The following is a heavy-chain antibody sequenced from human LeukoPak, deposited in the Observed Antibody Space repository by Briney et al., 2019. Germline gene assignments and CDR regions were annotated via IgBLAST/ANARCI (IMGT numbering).Heavy chain of an antibody. CDR1: GGSISSGSYY. Sequence: PSETLSLTCTVSGGSISSGSYYWSWIRQPAGKGLECIGRIYASGSTNYSPSLKSRVTISVDTSKNQFSLKLSSVTAADTAVYYCARVYLRRGRLNYYYYYMDVWGKGTTVTVSS. D-gene: IGHD2-15*01. V-gene: IGHV4-61*02. J-gene: IGHJ6*03. CDR2: IYASGST. CDR3: ARVYLRRGRLNYYYYYMDV.